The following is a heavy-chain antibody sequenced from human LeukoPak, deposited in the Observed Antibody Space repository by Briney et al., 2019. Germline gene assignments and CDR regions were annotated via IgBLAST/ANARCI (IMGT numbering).Heavy chain of an antibody. J-gene: IGHJ6*03. D-gene: IGHD6-19*01. V-gene: IGHV3-15*01. CDR1: GFTFGDYA. CDR2: IKSKTDGGTT. CDR3: TTVRGRYSSGWSDYYYYMDV. Sequence: GGSLRLSCTTSGFTFGDYAMIWFRQAPGKGLEWVGRIKSKTDGGTTDYAAPVKGRFTISRDDSKNTLYLQMNSLKTEDTAVYYCTTVRGRYSSGWSDYYYYMDVWGKGTTVTVSS.